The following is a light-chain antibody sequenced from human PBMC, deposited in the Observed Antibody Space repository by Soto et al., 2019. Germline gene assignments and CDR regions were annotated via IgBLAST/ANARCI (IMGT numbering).Light chain of an antibody. J-gene: IGKJ1*01. CDR3: MQCVLLPWT. Sequence: DIVMTQTPLSLSVTPGQPASISCKSSQSLLHSDGKTYFYWYLQKPGQPPQLLIYEVSNRFSVVLDRFSGSESVTSFTLKIIRVEAEDVGLYHCMQCVLLPWTFGQGTKVKI. CDR1: QSLLHSDGKTY. CDR2: EVS. V-gene: IGKV2D-29*01.